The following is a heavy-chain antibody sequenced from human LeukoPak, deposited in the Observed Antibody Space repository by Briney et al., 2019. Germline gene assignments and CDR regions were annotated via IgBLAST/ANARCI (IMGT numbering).Heavy chain of an antibody. CDR3: ARGHDVLLWFGELRFDY. CDR1: GGSFSGYY. CDR2: INHSGST. J-gene: IGHJ4*02. V-gene: IGHV4-34*01. D-gene: IGHD3-10*01. Sequence: SETLSLTCAVYGGSFSGYYWSWIRQPPGKGLEWIGEINHSGSTNYNPSLKSRVTISVDTSKNQFSLKLSSVTAADTAVYYCARGHDVLLWFGELRFDYWGQGTLVTVSS.